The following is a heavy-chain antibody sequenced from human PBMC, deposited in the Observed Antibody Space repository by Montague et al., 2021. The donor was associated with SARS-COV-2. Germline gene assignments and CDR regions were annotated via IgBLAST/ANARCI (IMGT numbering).Heavy chain of an antibody. Sequence: CAISGDSVSRNSAAWNWIRQFPSKGLEWLGRTYCRSKWYNDYAVSVKSRITINPDTSKNQISLQLNSVTPEDTAVYYCARTSASSDYWGQGTLVTVSS. V-gene: IGHV6-1*01. D-gene: IGHD1-26*01. CDR3: ARTSASSDY. J-gene: IGHJ4*02. CDR2: TYCRSKWYN. CDR1: GDSVSRNSAA.